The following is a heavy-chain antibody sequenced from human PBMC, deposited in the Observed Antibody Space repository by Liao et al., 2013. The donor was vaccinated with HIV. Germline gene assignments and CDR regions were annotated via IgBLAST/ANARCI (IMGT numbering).Heavy chain of an antibody. CDR3: ASVPGSYYDFWSGRVDF. V-gene: IGHV4-59*12. CDR1: GGSISSYY. D-gene: IGHD3-3*01. J-gene: IGHJ4*02. CDR2: IYYSGST. Sequence: QVQLQESGPGLVKPSETLSLTCTVSGGSISSYYWSWIRQPPGKGLEWIGYIYYSGSTNYNPSLNSRVTISVDTSKNQFSLKLSSVTAADTAVYYCASVPGSYYDFWSGRVDFWGQGTLVTVSS.